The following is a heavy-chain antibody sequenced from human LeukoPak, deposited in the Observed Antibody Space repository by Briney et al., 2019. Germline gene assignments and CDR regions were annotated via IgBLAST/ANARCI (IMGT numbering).Heavy chain of an antibody. D-gene: IGHD2-2*01. J-gene: IGHJ5*02. V-gene: IGHV4-34*01. Sequence: SETLSLTCAVYAYPLTNHYWIWIRQPPGKGLEWIGEINRSGGTNYNPSLKSRVTISVDTSKSQFFLKPTSVTAADTAVYYCARGPAAIHPWGQGTLVAVSS. CDR1: AYPLTNHY. CDR3: ARGPAAIHP. CDR2: INRSGGT.